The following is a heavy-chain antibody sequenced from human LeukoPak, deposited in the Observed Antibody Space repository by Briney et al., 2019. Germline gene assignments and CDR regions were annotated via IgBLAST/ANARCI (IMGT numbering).Heavy chain of an antibody. Sequence: SETLSLTCTVSGGSMSNYYWTWVRQPPGKGLEWVGYIYYTGSINYNPSLKSRVTMSVDTSKNQFSLELRSVTASDTAVYYCARAGAGDEYVGLFDYWGQGTLVTVSS. CDR3: ARAGAGDEYVGLFDY. CDR1: GGSMSNYY. CDR2: IYYTGSI. D-gene: IGHD3-16*01. J-gene: IGHJ4*02. V-gene: IGHV4-59*01.